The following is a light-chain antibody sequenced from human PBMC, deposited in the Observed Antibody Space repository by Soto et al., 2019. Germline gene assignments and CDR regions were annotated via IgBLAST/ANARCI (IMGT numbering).Light chain of an antibody. CDR1: QSVSTY. CDR2: ESS. CDR3: QQRTNWLYT. V-gene: IGKV3-11*01. Sequence: EVVLTQSPATLSLSPGERATFSCRASQSVSTYLAWYQQKPGQAPRLLIYESSNRATGIPARFSGSGVGTDFTLTISSLEPEDFAVYYWQQRTNWLYTFGQGTKLEIK. J-gene: IGKJ2*01.